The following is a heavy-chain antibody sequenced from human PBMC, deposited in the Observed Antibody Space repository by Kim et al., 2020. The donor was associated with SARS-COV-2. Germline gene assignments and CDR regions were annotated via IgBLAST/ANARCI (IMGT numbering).Heavy chain of an antibody. J-gene: IGHJ4*02. CDR1: GFTFSSYG. CDR3: ARDEPPYSSGWYPPSFDY. D-gene: IGHD6-19*01. CDR2: ISYDGSNK. V-gene: IGHV3-33*05. Sequence: GGSLRLSCAASGFTFSSYGMHWVRQAPGKGLEWVAVISYDGSNKYYADSVKGRFTISRDNSKNTLYLQMNSLRAEDTAVYYCARDEPPYSSGWYPPSFDYWGQGTLVTVSS.